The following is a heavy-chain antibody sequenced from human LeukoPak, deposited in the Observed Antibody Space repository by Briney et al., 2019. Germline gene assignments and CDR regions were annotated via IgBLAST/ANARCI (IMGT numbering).Heavy chain of an antibody. CDR2: ISSSSSYI. D-gene: IGHD3-22*01. CDR3: ARDDYYYDSSGYYSGGY. CDR1: GFTFSSYS. V-gene: IGHV3-21*01. J-gene: IGHJ4*02. Sequence: GGSLRLSCAASGFTFSSYSMNWVRQAPGKGLEWVSSISSSSSYIYYADSVKGRFTISRDNAKNSLYLQMNSLRAEDTAVYHCARDDYYYDSSGYYSGGYWGQGTLVTVSS.